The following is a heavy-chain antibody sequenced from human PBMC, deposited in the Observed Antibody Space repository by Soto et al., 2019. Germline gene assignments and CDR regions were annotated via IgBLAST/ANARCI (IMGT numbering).Heavy chain of an antibody. V-gene: IGHV3-7*03. D-gene: IGHD2-2*01. Sequence: GGSLRLSCAASEFTLSNYWMSWVRQAPEKXLEWVAHIKQDGSQTYYVDSAKCRFTITRDNAKNSLYLHMHSLRVEDTAVYYGPRGAYFSDCTSTISPAIDIWGQGTLVTVSS. CDR2: IKQDGSQT. J-gene: IGHJ1*01. CDR3: PRGAYFSDCTSTISPAIDI. CDR1: EFTLSNYW.